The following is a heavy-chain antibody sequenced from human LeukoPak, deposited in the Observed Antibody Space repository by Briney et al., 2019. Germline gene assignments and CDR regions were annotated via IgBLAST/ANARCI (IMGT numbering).Heavy chain of an antibody. V-gene: IGHV4-34*01. D-gene: IGHD6-13*01. CDR1: GGSFSGYY. J-gene: IGHJ6*03. CDR2: INHSGST. Sequence: SETLSLTCAVYGGSFSGYYWSWIRQPPGKGLDWIGEINHSGSTNYNPSLKSRVTISVDTSKNQFSLKLSSVTAADTAVYFAAAGRAGYYYYYMDVWGKGTTVTVSS. CDR3: AAGRAGYYYYYMDV.